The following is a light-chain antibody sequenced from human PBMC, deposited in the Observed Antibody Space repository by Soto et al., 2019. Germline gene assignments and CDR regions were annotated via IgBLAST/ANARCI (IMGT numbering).Light chain of an antibody. CDR1: QDIATY. CDR2: DAS. V-gene: IGKV1-33*01. Sequence: DIQMTQSPSSLSASVGNRVTITCQASQDIATYLNWYQQKPGKAPNLLIYDASNLETGVPSRFSGGGSGTHFTFTISNLQPEDIGTYNCQQYDNLPPTWTFGQGTKVEIE. CDR3: QQYDNLPPTWT. J-gene: IGKJ1*01.